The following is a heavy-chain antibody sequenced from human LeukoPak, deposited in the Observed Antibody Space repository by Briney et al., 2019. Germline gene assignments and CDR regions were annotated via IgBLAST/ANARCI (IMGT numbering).Heavy chain of an antibody. V-gene: IGHV4-59*12. CDR1: GGSISSYY. D-gene: IGHD2-2*01. J-gene: IGHJ4*02. Sequence: SETLSLTCTVSGGSISSYYWSWIRQPPGKGLEWIGYIYYSGSTNYNPSLKSRVTISVDTSKNQFSLNLTSATAADTAVYFCARAPRAYCSTTGSCFQDYWGQGTLVTVSS. CDR2: IYYSGST. CDR3: ARAPRAYCSTTGSCFQDY.